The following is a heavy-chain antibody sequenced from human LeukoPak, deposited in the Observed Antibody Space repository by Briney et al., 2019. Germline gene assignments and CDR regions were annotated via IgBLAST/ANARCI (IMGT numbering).Heavy chain of an antibody. CDR3: ASDSYCSVGRCSVQRVAS. J-gene: IGHJ4*02. Sequence: GASVKVSCKATGYTFTAYYMHWVRQAPGQGLEWMGWIDSKNGDTKYAQKFQSRLTITRDTSIGIAYMELRSLISDDTAVYYCASDSYCSVGRCSVQRVASWGQGTPVTVSS. CDR2: IDSKNGDT. V-gene: IGHV1-2*02. CDR1: GYTFTAYY. D-gene: IGHD2-15*01.